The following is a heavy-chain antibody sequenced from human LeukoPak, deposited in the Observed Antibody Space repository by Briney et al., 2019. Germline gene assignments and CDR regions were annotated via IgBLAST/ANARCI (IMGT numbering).Heavy chain of an antibody. CDR1: GGSISSHY. J-gene: IGHJ5*02. V-gene: IGHV4-59*11. D-gene: IGHD3-22*01. CDR3: ARDLRVRVYYDSSMRFDP. Sequence: SETLSHTCTVSGGSISSHYWSWIRQPPGKGLEWIGYIYYSGSTNYNPSLKSRVTISVDTSKNQFSLKLSSVTAADTAVYYCARDLRVRVYYDSSMRFDPWGQGTLVTVSS. CDR2: IYYSGST.